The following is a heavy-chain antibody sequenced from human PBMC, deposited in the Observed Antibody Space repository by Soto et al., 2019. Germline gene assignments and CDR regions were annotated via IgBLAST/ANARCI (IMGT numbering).Heavy chain of an antibody. CDR2: MQPSSGTT. CDR1: GYSFTSLD. J-gene: IGHJ4*02. D-gene: IGHD1-26*01. CDR3: ARGVSAGVDY. V-gene: IGHV1-8*01. Sequence: QVQLVQSGAEGREPGASVKVSCKASGYSFTSLDINWVRQTTGQGLEWMGWMQPSSGTTGYAQKFQGRVTMTRDTSINTAYMELSSLTSDDTAFYYCARGVSAGVDYWGQGTLVTVSS.